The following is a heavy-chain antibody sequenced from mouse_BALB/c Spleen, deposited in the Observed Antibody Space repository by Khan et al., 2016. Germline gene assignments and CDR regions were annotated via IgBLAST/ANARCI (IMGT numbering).Heavy chain of an antibody. CDR3: ARDRGYPDYYAMDY. V-gene: IGHV3-5*02. CDR1: GISITTGNYR. J-gene: IGHJ4*01. D-gene: IGHD3-1*01. Sequence: EVQLQESGPGLVKPSQTVSLTCTVTGISITTGNYRWSWIRQFPGNKLEWIGYIYYSGTITYNPSLTSRTTITRDTSKNQFFLEMNSLTAEDTATYYCARDRGYPDYYAMDYWGQGTSVTVSS. CDR2: IYYSGTI.